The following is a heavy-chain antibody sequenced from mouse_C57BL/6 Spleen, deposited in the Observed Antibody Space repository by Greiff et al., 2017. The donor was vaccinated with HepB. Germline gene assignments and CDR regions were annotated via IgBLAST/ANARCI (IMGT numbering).Heavy chain of an antibody. Sequence: EVKLVESGGGLVKPGGSLKLSCAASGFTFSSYTMSWVRQTPEKRLEWVATISGGGGNTYYPDSVKGRFTISRDNAKNTLYLQMSSLRSEDTALYYCARQGFYGSSYYAMDYWGQGTSVTVSS. CDR1: GFTFSSYT. CDR2: ISGGGGNT. J-gene: IGHJ4*01. V-gene: IGHV5-9*01. D-gene: IGHD1-1*01. CDR3: ARQGFYGSSYYAMDY.